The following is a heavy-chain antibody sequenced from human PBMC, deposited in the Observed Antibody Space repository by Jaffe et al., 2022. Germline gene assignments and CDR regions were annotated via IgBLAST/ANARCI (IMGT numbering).Heavy chain of an antibody. Sequence: QVTLKESGPVLVKPTETLTLTCTVSGFSLSNARMGVSWIRQPPGKALEWLAHIFSNDEKSYSTSLKSRLTISKDTSKSQVVLTMTNMDPVDTATYYCARITGGGFLEWLSPYYYYYMDVWGKGTTVTVSS. V-gene: IGHV2-26*01. CDR2: IFSNDEK. D-gene: IGHD3-3*01. J-gene: IGHJ6*03. CDR1: GFSLSNARMG. CDR3: ARITGGGFLEWLSPYYYYYMDV.